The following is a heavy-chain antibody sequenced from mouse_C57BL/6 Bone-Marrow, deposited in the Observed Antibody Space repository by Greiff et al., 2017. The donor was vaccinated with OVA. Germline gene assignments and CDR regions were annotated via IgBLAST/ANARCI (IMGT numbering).Heavy chain of an antibody. V-gene: IGHV1-22*01. CDR2: INPNNGGT. J-gene: IGHJ3*01. CDR1: GYTFTDYN. Sequence: EVQLQQSGPELVKPGASVKMSCKASGYTFTDYNMHWVKQSHGKSLEWIGYINPNNGGTSYNQKFKGKATLTVNKSSSTAYMELRSLTSEDSAVYYCAREGLRREWFAYWGQGTLVTVSA. CDR3: AREGLRREWFAY. D-gene: IGHD2-4*01.